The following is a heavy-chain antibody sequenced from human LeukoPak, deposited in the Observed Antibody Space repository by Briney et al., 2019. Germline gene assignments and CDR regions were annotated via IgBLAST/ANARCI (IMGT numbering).Heavy chain of an antibody. D-gene: IGHD6-13*01. J-gene: IGHJ4*02. V-gene: IGHV3-23*01. CDR3: AKDRQQLVHFFDY. CDR2: ISGSGGST. Sequence: PGGSLRLSCAASGFTFSSYAMSWVRQAPGKGLEWVSAISGSGGSTYYADSVKGRFTIPRDNSKNTLYLQMNSLRAEDTAVYYCAKDRQQLVHFFDYWGQGTLVTVSS. CDR1: GFTFSSYA.